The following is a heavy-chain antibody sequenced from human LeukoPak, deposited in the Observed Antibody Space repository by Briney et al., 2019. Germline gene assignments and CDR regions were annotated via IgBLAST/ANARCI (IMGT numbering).Heavy chain of an antibody. CDR3: AREGITMVRGAIDY. V-gene: IGHV1-69*04. CDR2: IIPILGIA. J-gene: IGHJ4*02. CDR1: GGTFSSYA. D-gene: IGHD3-10*01. Sequence: SVKVSCKASGGTFSSYAISWVRQAPGQGLKWMGRIIPILGIANYAQKFQGRVTITADKSTSTAYMELSSLRSEDTAVYYCAREGITMVRGAIDYWGQGTLVTVSS.